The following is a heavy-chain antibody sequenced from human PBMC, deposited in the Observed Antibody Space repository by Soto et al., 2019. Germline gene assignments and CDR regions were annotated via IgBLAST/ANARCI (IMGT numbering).Heavy chain of an antibody. CDR3: ARRYGVYFDY. D-gene: IGHD4-17*01. CDR1: GGSISSYY. Sequence: QVQLQESGPGLVKPSETLSLTCTVSGGSISSYYWSWIRQPPGKGLEWIGYIYYSGSTNYNPSLERRVPISVDTSTNQFSPKLSSVTAAXXXVYXCARRYGVYFDYWGQGTLVTVSS. CDR2: IYYSGST. J-gene: IGHJ4*02. V-gene: IGHV4-59*08.